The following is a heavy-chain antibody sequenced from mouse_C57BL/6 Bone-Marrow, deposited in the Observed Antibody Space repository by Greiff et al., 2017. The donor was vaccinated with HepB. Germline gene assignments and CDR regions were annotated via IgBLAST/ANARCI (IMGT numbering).Heavy chain of an antibody. V-gene: IGHV1-81*01. CDR2: IYPRSGNT. CDR3: ARNELGRAMDY. Sequence: QVHVKQSGAELARPGASVKLSCKASGYTFTSYGISWVKQRTGQGLEWIGEIYPRSGNTYYNEKFKGKATLTADKSSSTAYMELRSLTSEDSAVYFCARNELGRAMDYWGQGTSVTVSS. J-gene: IGHJ4*01. D-gene: IGHD4-1*01. CDR1: GYTFTSYG.